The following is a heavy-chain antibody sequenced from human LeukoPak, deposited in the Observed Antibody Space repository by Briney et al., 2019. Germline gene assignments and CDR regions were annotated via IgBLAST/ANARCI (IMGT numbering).Heavy chain of an antibody. CDR2: IYTSGST. V-gene: IGHV4-61*02. CDR1: GGSISSSSYY. D-gene: IGHD6-19*01. CDR3: ARDLSSGWYGGYYYYMDV. J-gene: IGHJ6*03. Sequence: KPSETLSLTCTVSGGSISSSSYYWGWIRQPAGKGLEWIGRIYTSGSTNYNPSLKSRVTMSVDTSKNQFSLKLSSVTAADTAVYYCARDLSSGWYGGYYYYMDVWGKGTTVTVSS.